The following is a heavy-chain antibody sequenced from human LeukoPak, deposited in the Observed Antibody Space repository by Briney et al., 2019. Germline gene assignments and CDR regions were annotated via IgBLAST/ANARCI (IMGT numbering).Heavy chain of an antibody. V-gene: IGHV1-69*06. D-gene: IGHD4-23*01. J-gene: IGHJ4*02. CDR3: AREFGHCYGDNCFYFFDT. Sequence: GASVKVSCKASGGTFSSYAISWVRQARGQGLEWMGGIIPIFGTANYAQKFQGRVTMTADTSTNTAYMELRGLRFDDTAVYYCAREFGHCYGDNCFYFFDTWGQGFRVTVSS. CDR2: IIPIFGTA. CDR1: GGTFSSYA.